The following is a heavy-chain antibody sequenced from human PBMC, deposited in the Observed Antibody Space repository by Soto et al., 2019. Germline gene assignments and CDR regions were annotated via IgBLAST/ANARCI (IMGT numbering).Heavy chain of an antibody. CDR1: GFTFSSYW. V-gene: IGHV3-74*01. Sequence: GGSLRLSCAASGFTFSSYWMHWVRQAPWKGLVWVSRINSDGSSTRYADSVKGRFTISRDNAKNTLSLQMNSLRAEDTAVYYCARDNDLDWIVTFDYWGQGTLVTVSS. D-gene: IGHD3-9*01. CDR3: ARDNDLDWIVTFDY. J-gene: IGHJ4*02. CDR2: INSDGSST.